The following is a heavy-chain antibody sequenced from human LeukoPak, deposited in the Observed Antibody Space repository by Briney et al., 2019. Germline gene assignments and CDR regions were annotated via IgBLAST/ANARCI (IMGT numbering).Heavy chain of an antibody. D-gene: IGHD3-10*01. CDR1: GFTFTNHA. CDR2: LSGSGGRT. J-gene: IGHJ4*02. Sequence: GGSLRLSCAASGFTFTNHAMDWVRQAPGKGLEWVSGLSGSGGRTDYADSVKGRFTISRDNSNNTLYLQMNSLRVEDTAVYYCAKSRTDYWGSGSYVGGFDHWGQGALVTVSS. V-gene: IGHV3-23*01. CDR3: AKSRTDYWGSGSYVGGFDH.